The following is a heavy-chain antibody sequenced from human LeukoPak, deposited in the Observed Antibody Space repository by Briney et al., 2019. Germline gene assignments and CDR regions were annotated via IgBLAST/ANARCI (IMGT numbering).Heavy chain of an antibody. CDR2: TKQDGSEK. CDR3: ARLTMIVVVIRGDAFDI. D-gene: IGHD3-22*01. Sequence: PGGSLRLSRAASGFTFSSYWMSWVRQAPGKGLEWVANTKQDGSEKYYVDSVKGRFTISRDNAKNSLYLQMNSLRAEDTAVYYCARLTMIVVVIRGDAFDIWGQGTMVTVSS. J-gene: IGHJ3*02. V-gene: IGHV3-7*01. CDR1: GFTFSSYW.